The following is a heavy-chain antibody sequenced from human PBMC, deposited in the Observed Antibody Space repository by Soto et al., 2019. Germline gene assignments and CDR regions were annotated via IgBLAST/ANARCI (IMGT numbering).Heavy chain of an antibody. D-gene: IGHD3-3*01. CDR2: INHSGST. V-gene: IGHV4-30-4*08. Sequence: QVQLQESGPGLVKPSQTLSLTCTVSGGSISSGDYYWSWIRQPPGKGLEWIGEINHSGSTNYNPSLKSRVTISVDTSKNQFSLKLSSVTAADTAVYYCARGPRYDFWSGYYDYYYYYGMDVWGQGTTVTVSS. J-gene: IGHJ6*02. CDR1: GGSISSGDYY. CDR3: ARGPRYDFWSGYYDYYYYYGMDV.